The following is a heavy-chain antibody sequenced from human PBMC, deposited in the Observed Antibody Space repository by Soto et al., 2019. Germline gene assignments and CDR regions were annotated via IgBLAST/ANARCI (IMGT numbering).Heavy chain of an antibody. Sequence: GASVKVSCKASGYTFTSYYMHWVRQAPGQGLEWMGKINPSGGSTSYAQKFQGRVTMTRDTSTSTVYMELSSLRSEDTAVYYCARAAVGIAVAGTPYYFDYWGQGTLVTVSS. CDR3: ARAAVGIAVAGTPYYFDY. V-gene: IGHV1-46*01. CDR2: INPSGGST. J-gene: IGHJ4*02. CDR1: GYTFTSYY. D-gene: IGHD6-19*01.